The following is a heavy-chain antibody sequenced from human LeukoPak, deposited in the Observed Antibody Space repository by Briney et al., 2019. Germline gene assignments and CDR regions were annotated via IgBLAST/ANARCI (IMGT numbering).Heavy chain of an antibody. CDR1: GGSISSSSYY. V-gene: IGHV4-61*01. CDR2: IYYSGST. D-gene: IGHD3-22*01. J-gene: IGHJ4*02. Sequence: TSETLSLTCTVSGGSISSSSYYWSWIRQPPGKGLEWIGYIYYSGSTNYNPSLKSRVTISVDTSKNQFSQKLSSVTAADTAVYYCARQNAYYYDSSGYLDYWGQGTLVTVSS. CDR3: ARQNAYYYDSSGYLDY.